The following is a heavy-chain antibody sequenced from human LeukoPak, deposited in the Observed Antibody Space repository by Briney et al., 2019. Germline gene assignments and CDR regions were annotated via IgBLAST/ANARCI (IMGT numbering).Heavy chain of an antibody. CDR3: ARGNYGSGSHYDY. J-gene: IGHJ4*02. Sequence: ASVKVSCKASGYTFTSYDINWVRQATGQGLEWMGWINPNSGNTGYAQKFQGRVTITRNTSISTAYMELSSLRSEDTAVYYCARGNYGSGSHYDYWGQGTLVTVSS. V-gene: IGHV1-8*03. CDR1: GYTFTSYD. D-gene: IGHD3-10*01. CDR2: INPNSGNT.